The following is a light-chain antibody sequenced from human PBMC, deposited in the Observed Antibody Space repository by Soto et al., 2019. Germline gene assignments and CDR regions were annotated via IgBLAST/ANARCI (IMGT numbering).Light chain of an antibody. J-gene: IGKJ1*01. CDR2: GTY. CDR1: QGIRNN. V-gene: IGKV1-17*01. Sequence: DIQVTQSPSYVSDNVGDTVTINFRASQGIRNNLGWYQQRPGKDPKSLIYGTYNLQTGVQSRFSGSGYGTDFTLTISSMQPEDFATYYCIKHETYPRTLGKGNTVDIK. CDR3: IKHETYPRT.